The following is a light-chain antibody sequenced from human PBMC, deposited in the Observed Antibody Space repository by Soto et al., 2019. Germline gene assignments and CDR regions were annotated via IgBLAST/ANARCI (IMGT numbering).Light chain of an antibody. CDR3: LQDNSNPLT. Sequence: AIQMTQSPSSLSASVGDRVTITCRASQGVGNDLGWYQQKPGKAPKLLIYHVSTLHNVVSSRFSGSGSGTDFTLTISSLQPEDFATYYCLQDNSNPLTFGGGTKVGIK. CDR1: QGVGND. V-gene: IGKV1-6*01. CDR2: HVS. J-gene: IGKJ4*01.